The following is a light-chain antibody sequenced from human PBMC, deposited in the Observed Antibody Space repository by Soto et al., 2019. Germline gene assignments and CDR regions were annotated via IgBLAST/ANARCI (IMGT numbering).Light chain of an antibody. CDR1: QSVRSNF. V-gene: IGKV3-20*01. CDR2: GAS. Sequence: EIVLTQSPGTLSLSPGERATLSCRASQSVRSNFLAWYQQRPGQAPSLLIYGASSRATGVPDRFSGSGSGTDFTLTISSLQSEDFAVYYCQQYNSWPLTFGGGTKVDIK. CDR3: QQYNSWPLT. J-gene: IGKJ4*01.